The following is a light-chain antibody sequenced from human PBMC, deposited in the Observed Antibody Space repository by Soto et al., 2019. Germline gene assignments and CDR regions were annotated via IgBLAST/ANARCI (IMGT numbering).Light chain of an antibody. CDR1: ESVRSY. CDR2: DAS. Sequence: EIVLTQSPATLSWSPGGRPTLSYRASESVRSYLAWYQQTPGQAPGLLIYDASNRATGIPARFSGSGSGTDFPLTISSIRPEYFAVDDCQQRSNWLTFGQGTRLEI. J-gene: IGKJ5*01. V-gene: IGKV3-11*01. CDR3: QQRSNWLT.